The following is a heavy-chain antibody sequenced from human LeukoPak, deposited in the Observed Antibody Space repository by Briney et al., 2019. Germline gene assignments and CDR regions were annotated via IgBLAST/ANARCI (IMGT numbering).Heavy chain of an antibody. CDR2: ISGSGGST. CDR1: GFTIRSYA. V-gene: IGHV3-23*01. Sequence: GGSLRLSCAVSGFTIRSYAMNWVRQAPGKGLEWVSAISGSGGSTYYADSVKGRFTISRDNSKNTLYLQMNSLRAEDTAVYYCAKDSNTWIQLWYGDYWGQGTLVTVSS. CDR3: AKDSNTWIQLWYGDY. J-gene: IGHJ4*02. D-gene: IGHD5-18*01.